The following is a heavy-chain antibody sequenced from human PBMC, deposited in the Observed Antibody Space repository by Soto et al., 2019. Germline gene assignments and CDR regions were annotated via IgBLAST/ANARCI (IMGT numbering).Heavy chain of an antibody. D-gene: IGHD4-17*01. J-gene: IGHJ6*02. CDR2: ISYDGSNK. CDR1: GFTFSSYG. CDR3: AKDILLYGHERAYYYYGMDV. V-gene: IGHV3-30*18. Sequence: GGSLRLSCAASGFTFSSYGMHWVRQAPGKGLEWVAVISYDGSNKYYADSVKGRFTISRDNSKNTLYLQMNSLRAEDTAVYYCAKDILLYGHERAYYYYGMDVWGQGTTVXVSS.